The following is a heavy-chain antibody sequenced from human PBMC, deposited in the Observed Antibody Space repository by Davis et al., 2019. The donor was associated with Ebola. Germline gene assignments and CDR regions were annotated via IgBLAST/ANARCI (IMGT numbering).Heavy chain of an antibody. V-gene: IGHV3-74*01. J-gene: IGHJ6*02. Sequence: HTGGSLRLSCAASGFTFSSYWMHWVRQAPGKGLVWVSRISNDGRSTYYADSVKGRFTISRDNAKNTMSLQMNSLRAEDTAVYYCGRQNSYAIDVWGQGTTVTVSS. D-gene: IGHD2/OR15-2a*01. CDR1: GFTFSSYW. CDR3: GRQNSYAIDV. CDR2: ISNDGRST.